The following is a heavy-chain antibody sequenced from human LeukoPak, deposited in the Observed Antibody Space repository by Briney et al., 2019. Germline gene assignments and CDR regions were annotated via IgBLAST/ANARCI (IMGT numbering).Heavy chain of an antibody. Sequence: ASVKVSCKASGYTFTGYYMHWVRQAPGQGLEWMGWINPNSGGTNYAQKFQGRVTMTRDRSISTAYMELSRLRSDDTAVYYCARARPGGLREYYYYGMDVWGQGTTVTVSS. D-gene: IGHD2-21*02. V-gene: IGHV1-2*02. CDR1: GYTFTGYY. CDR2: INPNSGGT. CDR3: ARARPGGLREYYYYGMDV. J-gene: IGHJ6*02.